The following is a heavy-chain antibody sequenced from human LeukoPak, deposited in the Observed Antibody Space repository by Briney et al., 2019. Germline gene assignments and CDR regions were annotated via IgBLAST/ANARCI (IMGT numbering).Heavy chain of an antibody. CDR3: ARSTQLHFDY. CDR1: GGSISSYY. CDR2: IYYSGST. Sequence: PSETLSLTCTVSGGSISSYYWSWIRQPPGKGLEWIGYIYYSGSTNYNPSLKSRVTISVDTSKNQFSLKLSSVTAADTAVYYCARSTQLHFDYWGQGTLVTVSS. J-gene: IGHJ4*02. V-gene: IGHV4-59*08. D-gene: IGHD6-13*01.